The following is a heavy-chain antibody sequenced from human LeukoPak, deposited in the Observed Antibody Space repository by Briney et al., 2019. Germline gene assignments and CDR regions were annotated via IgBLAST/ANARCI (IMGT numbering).Heavy chain of an antibody. CDR1: GDSVSTNNVA. D-gene: IGHD3-16*01. CDR2: TYYRSKWYN. J-gene: IGHJ4*02. V-gene: IGHV6-1*01. Sequence: SQTLSLTCAISGDSVSTNNVAWNWIRQSPSRGLEWLGRTYYRSKWYNDYAVSVKSRITLHPDTSKNQSSLQLNSVTPDDTAVYYCAREDLGAAYFDFWGQGTLVTVSS. CDR3: AREDLGAAYFDF.